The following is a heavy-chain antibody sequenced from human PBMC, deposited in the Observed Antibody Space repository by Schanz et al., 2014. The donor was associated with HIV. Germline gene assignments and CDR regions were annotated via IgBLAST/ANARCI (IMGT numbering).Heavy chain of an antibody. J-gene: IGHJ3*02. CDR2: IWNDGSNK. Sequence: QVQLVESGGGVVQPGRSLRLSCAASGFTFSSYGMHWVRQAPGKGLEWVAVIWNDGSNKYYADSVKGRFTISRDNSKNTLFLQMNSLRAEDTAVYFCARDVAGCSGTSCYSDAFDIWGQGTLVTVSS. D-gene: IGHD2-2*01. CDR3: ARDVAGCSGTSCYSDAFDI. CDR1: GFTFSSYG. V-gene: IGHV3-33*01.